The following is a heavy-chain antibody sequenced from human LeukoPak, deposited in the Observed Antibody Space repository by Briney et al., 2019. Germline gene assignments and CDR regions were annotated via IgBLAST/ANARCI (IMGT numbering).Heavy chain of an antibody. J-gene: IGHJ4*02. CDR3: ARDEDSSGWYFFDY. CDR2: INTNTGNP. D-gene: IGHD6-19*01. Sequence: ASVKVSCKASGYTFTSYAMNWVRQAPGQGLEWMGWINTNTGNPTYAQGFTGRFVFSLDTSVSTAYLRISSLKAEDTAVYYCARDEDSSGWYFFDYWGQGTLVTVSS. V-gene: IGHV7-4-1*02. CDR1: GYTFTSYA.